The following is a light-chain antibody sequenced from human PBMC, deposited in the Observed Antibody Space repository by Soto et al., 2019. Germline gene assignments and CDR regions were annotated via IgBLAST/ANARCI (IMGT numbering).Light chain of an antibody. V-gene: IGKV1-27*01. CDR3: QNYDSAPFT. Sequence: DIQMTQSPSSLSASVGDRVTITCRASQGISNYLAWYQQRPGKVPKLLIYAASTLQSVVPSRFSGSGSGTDFTLTITSLQPEDVATYYCQNYDSAPFTFGPGTKVDIK. CDR2: AAS. J-gene: IGKJ3*01. CDR1: QGISNY.